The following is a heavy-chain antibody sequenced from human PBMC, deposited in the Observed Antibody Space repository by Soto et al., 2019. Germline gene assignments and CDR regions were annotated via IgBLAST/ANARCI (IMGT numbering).Heavy chain of an antibody. Sequence: HVQLQESGPGQVKPSETLSLTCSVSGGSLSGFPWIWIRQPPGKGLEWVGYIYHTGRSNYNPSLKSRLTISLDMSRNQFSLQLTSVTAADTALYYCAGVSNEYGGNGAFDYWGLGTLVTVSS. J-gene: IGHJ4*02. CDR3: AGVSNEYGGNGAFDY. CDR1: GGSLSGFP. CDR2: IYHTGRS. D-gene: IGHD4-17*01. V-gene: IGHV4-59*01.